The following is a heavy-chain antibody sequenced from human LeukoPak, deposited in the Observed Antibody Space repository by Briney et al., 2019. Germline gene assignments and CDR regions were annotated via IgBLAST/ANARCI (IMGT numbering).Heavy chain of an antibody. V-gene: IGHV3-33*02. CDR1: GFTFSNYG. D-gene: IGHD5-24*01. J-gene: IGHJ6*03. CDR3: ARGRDGYNYYYYYMDV. Sequence: GRSLRLSCAASGFTFSNYGMHWVRQAPGKGLEWLAIMWYDGSIKYYADSAKGRFTISRDNSKNTVLLQMNSLRAEDTAVYYCARGRDGYNYYYYYMDVWGKGTTVTVSS. CDR2: MWYDGSIK.